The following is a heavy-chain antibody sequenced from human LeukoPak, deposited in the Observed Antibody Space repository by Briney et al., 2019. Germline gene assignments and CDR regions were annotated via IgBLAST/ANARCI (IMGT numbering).Heavy chain of an antibody. CDR3: ARVLTVRSGGYDGFDI. Sequence: PGGSLRLSCAASGFTFSTYDMHWVRQATGKGLEWVSAIDTAGDTYYPGSVKGRFTISRENAKNSLYLQMNSLRAGDTAVYYCARVLTVRSGGYDGFDIWGQGTLVTVSS. V-gene: IGHV3-13*01. CDR2: IDTAGDT. J-gene: IGHJ3*02. CDR1: GFTFSTYD. D-gene: IGHD6-25*01.